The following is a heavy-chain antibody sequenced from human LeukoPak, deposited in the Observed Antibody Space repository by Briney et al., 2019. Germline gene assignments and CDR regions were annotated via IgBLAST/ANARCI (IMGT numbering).Heavy chain of an antibody. V-gene: IGHV3-30-3*01. J-gene: IGHJ3*02. D-gene: IGHD6-13*01. Sequence: GGSLRLSCAASGFTFSSYAMHWVRQAPGKGLEWVAVISYDGSNKYYADSVKGRFTISRDNSKNTLYLQMNSLRAEDTAVYYCARDGPGIAAAGTLPMGAFDIWGQGTMVTVSS. CDR2: ISYDGSNK. CDR3: ARDGPGIAAAGTLPMGAFDI. CDR1: GFTFSSYA.